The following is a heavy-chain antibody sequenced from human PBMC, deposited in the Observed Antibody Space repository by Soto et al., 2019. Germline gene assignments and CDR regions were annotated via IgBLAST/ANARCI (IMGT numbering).Heavy chain of an antibody. D-gene: IGHD2-8*02. CDR2: INHSGST. CDR3: ARDRITGLFDY. CDR1: GGSFSGYY. J-gene: IGHJ4*02. Sequence: QVQLQQWGAGLLKPSETLSLTCAVYGGSFSGYYWTWIRQPPGTGLEWIGEINHSGSTNYNPSLKSLVPLSVDTYKNQFYLKLTSVNAADTAVYYCARDRITGLFDYWGQGTLVTVYS. V-gene: IGHV4-34*01.